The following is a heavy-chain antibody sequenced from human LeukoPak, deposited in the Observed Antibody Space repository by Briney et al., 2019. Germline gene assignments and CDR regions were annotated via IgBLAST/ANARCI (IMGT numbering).Heavy chain of an antibody. J-gene: IGHJ4*02. CDR2: ISSSSSTI. D-gene: IGHD5-24*01. Sequence: GGSLRLSCAASGFTFSSYSMNWVHQAPGKGLEWVSYISSSSSTIYYADSVKGRFTISRDNAKNSLYLQMNSLRAEDTAVYFCARDGSAYNFDYWGQGVLVTVSS. V-gene: IGHV3-48*01. CDR3: ARDGSAYNFDY. CDR1: GFTFSSYS.